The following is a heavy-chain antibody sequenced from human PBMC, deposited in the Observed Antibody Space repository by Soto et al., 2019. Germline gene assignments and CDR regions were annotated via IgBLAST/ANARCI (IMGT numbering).Heavy chain of an antibody. CDR1: GGTFSSYA. J-gene: IGHJ6*02. D-gene: IGHD6-6*01. V-gene: IGHV1-69*06. CDR2: IIPIFGTA. CDR3: ARGQLDATYYYYGMDV. Sequence: GSSVKVSCKASGGTFSSYAISWVRQAPGQGLEWMGGIIPIFGTANYAQKFQGRVTITADKSTSTAYMELSSLRSEDTAVYYCARGQLDATYYYYGMDVWGQGTTVNVSS.